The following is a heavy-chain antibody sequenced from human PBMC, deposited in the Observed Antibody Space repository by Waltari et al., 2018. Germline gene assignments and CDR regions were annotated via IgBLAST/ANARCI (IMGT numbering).Heavy chain of an antibody. Sequence: QLQLQQSGPGLVKPSEFLSLTCTVSGDSMSSSYWWSWVRQSPKKGLECIGQINRSGRTNYHPAFESRVIVSIDSSNNQFSLKLLSATAADTAVYYCARDRGRGIYLDTWGQGTLVTVSP. V-gene: IGHV4-4*02. J-gene: IGHJ4*02. CDR3: ARDRGRGIYLDT. CDR2: INRSGRT. CDR1: GDSMSSSYW. D-gene: IGHD2-15*01.